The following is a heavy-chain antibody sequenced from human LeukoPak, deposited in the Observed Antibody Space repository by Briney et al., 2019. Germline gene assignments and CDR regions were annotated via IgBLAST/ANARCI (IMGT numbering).Heavy chain of an antibody. D-gene: IGHD3-10*01. CDR1: GFTVSSNY. J-gene: IGHJ4*02. V-gene: IGHV3-53*01. CDR3: AKDPGRFGELLYYFDY. Sequence: GGSLRLSCAASGFTVSSNYMSWVRQAPGKGLEWVSVIYSGGSTYYADSVKGRFTISRDNSKNTLYLQMNSLRAEDTAVYYCAKDPGRFGELLYYFDYWGQGTLVTVSS. CDR2: IYSGGST.